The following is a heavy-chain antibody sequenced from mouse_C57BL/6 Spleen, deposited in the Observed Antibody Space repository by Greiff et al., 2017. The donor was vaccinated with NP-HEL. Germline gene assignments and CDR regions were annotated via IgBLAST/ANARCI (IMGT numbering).Heavy chain of an antibody. D-gene: IGHD1-1*01. CDR1: GYTFTSYW. V-gene: IGHV1-55*01. CDR2: IHPGSGST. Sequence: QVQLQQPGAELVKPGASVKMSCKASGYTFTSYWITWVKQRPGQGLEWIGDIHPGSGSTNYNEKFKSKATLTVDTSSSTAYMQLSSLTSEDSAVYYCARYDTTVDYYAMDYWGQGTSVTVSS. J-gene: IGHJ4*01. CDR3: ARYDTTVDYYAMDY.